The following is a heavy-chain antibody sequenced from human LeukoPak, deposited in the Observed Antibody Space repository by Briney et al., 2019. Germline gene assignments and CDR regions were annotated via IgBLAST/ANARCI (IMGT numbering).Heavy chain of an antibody. CDR1: GGTFSSYS. CDR2: IIPILGIA. Sequence: SVKVSCKASGGTFSSYSISWVRQAPGQGLEWMGRIIPILGIANYAQKFQGRVTITADKSTSTAYMELSSLRSEDTAVYYCARSSPGRPWYSSSWWFDYWGQGTLVTVSS. D-gene: IGHD6-13*01. J-gene: IGHJ4*02. V-gene: IGHV1-69*02. CDR3: ARSSPGRPWYSSSWWFDY.